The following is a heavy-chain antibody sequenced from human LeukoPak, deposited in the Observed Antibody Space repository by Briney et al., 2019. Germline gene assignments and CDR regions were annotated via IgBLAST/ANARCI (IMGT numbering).Heavy chain of an antibody. Sequence: GGSLRLSCAASGFTFSTYAMSWVRQAPGKGLEWVSTLNGNGENTYYADSVKGRFTISRDNSKNTLYLQVNSLRPEDTATYYCVYSSSWYYFDYWGQGTLVTVSS. CDR1: GFTFSTYA. V-gene: IGHV3-23*01. CDR3: VYSSSWYYFDY. J-gene: IGHJ4*02. CDR2: LNGNGENT. D-gene: IGHD6-13*01.